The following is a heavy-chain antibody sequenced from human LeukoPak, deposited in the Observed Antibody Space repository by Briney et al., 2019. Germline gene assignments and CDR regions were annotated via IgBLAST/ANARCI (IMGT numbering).Heavy chain of an antibody. D-gene: IGHD6-6*01. CDR2: IRSKAYGGTT. CDR1: GFTFGDYA. V-gene: IGHV3-49*04. CDR3: TRDFEYSSSSYDY. Sequence: HPGGSLRLSCTASGFTFGDYAMSWVRQAPGKGLEWVGFIRSKAYGGTTEYAASVKGRFTISRDDSKSIAYLQMNSLKTEDTAVYYCTRDFEYSSSSYDYWGQGTLVTVSS. J-gene: IGHJ4*02.